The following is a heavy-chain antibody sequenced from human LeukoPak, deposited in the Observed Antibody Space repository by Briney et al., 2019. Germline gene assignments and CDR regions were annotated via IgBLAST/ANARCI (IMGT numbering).Heavy chain of an antibody. Sequence: GGSLRLSCAASGFTFSVSAIHWVRQASGKGLEWVGRIRSKANSYATEYAASVKGRFTISRDDSTNTAYLQMSSLKTEDTAMYFCSSLSYGDDVSIFDYWGQGTLVTVSS. CDR2: IRSKANSYAT. CDR3: SSLSYGDDVSIFDY. D-gene: IGHD4-17*01. J-gene: IGHJ4*02. CDR1: GFTFSVSA. V-gene: IGHV3-73*01.